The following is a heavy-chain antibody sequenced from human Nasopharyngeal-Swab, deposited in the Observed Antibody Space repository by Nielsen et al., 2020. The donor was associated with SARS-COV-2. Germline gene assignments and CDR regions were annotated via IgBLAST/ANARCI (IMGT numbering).Heavy chain of an antibody. CDR1: GFTFRSYS. J-gene: IGHJ3*01. CDR3: ARGGYCSSSSCYNAFDV. D-gene: IGHD2-2*03. V-gene: IGHV3-48*04. CDR2: ISVGGPI. Sequence: GGSLRLSCAASGFTFRSYSMNWVRQAPGKGLEWVSHISVGGPIRYADSVKGRLTISRHSSENSLYLQMNSLRADDTALYYCARGGYCSSSSCYNAFDVWGEGTMVLVSS.